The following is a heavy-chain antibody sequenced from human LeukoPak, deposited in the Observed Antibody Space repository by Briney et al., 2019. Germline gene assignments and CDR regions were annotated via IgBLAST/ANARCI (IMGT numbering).Heavy chain of an antibody. CDR1: GFTFSSYG. D-gene: IGHD6-6*01. J-gene: IGHJ6*03. CDR2: LWYDGSNK. CDR3: ARDQLEYSSSDYYYYYMDV. Sequence: GRSLRLSCAASGFTFSSYGMHWVRQAPGKGLEWVAVLWYDGSNKYYADSVKGRFTISRDNSKNTLYLQMNSLRAEDTAVYYCARDQLEYSSSDYYYYYMDVWGKGTTVTVSS. V-gene: IGHV3-33*01.